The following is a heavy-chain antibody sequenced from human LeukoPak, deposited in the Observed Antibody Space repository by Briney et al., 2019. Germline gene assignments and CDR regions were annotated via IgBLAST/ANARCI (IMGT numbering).Heavy chain of an antibody. CDR3: ARVAANYYDSSGYYYGYYYYYYMDV. CDR1: GGSISNYY. J-gene: IGHJ6*03. D-gene: IGHD3-22*01. V-gene: IGHV4-59*01. CDR2: VYYTGSA. Sequence: KASETLSLTCTVSGGSISNYYWSWIRQPPGKGLEWIGYVYYTGSAHYSPSLKSRVTISVDTSKNQFSLKLTSVTAADTAVYYCARVAANYYDSSGYYYGYYYYYYMDVWGKGTTVTVSS.